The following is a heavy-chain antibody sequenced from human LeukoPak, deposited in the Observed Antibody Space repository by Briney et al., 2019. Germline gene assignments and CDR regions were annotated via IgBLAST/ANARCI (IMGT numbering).Heavy chain of an antibody. CDR3: ATPLGASAPPYYYYGMDV. CDR2: ISGSGGST. D-gene: IGHD2-2*01. CDR1: GFTFNSYA. J-gene: IGHJ6*02. V-gene: IGHV3-23*01. Sequence: GGSLRLSCAASGFTFNSYAMSWVRQAPGKGLEWVSAISGSGGSTYYAGSVKGRFTISRDNSKNTLYLQMNSLRAEDTAVYYCATPLGASAPPYYYYGMDVWGQGTTVTVSS.